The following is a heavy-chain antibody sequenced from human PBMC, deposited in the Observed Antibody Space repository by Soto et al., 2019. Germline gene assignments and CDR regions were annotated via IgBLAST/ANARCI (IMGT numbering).Heavy chain of an antibody. CDR1: GFTFSSYA. J-gene: IGHJ6*02. CDR3: ARATGGVDYANYGMDV. V-gene: IGHV3-30-3*01. CDR2: ISYDGSNK. Sequence: QVQLVESGGGVVQPGRSLRLSCAASGFTFSSYAMHWVRQAPGKGLEWVAVISYDGSNKYYADSVKGRFTISRDNSKNTVYLQMNSLRAEDTAVYYCARATGGVDYANYGMDVWGQGTTVTVSS. D-gene: IGHD3-16*01.